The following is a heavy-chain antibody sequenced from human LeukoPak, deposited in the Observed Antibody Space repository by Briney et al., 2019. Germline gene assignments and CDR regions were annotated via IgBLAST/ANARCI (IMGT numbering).Heavy chain of an antibody. J-gene: IGHJ4*02. D-gene: IGHD5-24*01. Sequence: PGGSLRLSCAASGFTFSSYWMSWVRQAPGKGLEWVANIKQDGSEKYYVDSVKGRFTISRDNAKNSLYLQMNSLRAEDTAVYYCARLDEMATTHSYYFDYWGQGTLVTVS. CDR1: GFTFSSYW. CDR3: ARLDEMATTHSYYFDY. V-gene: IGHV3-7*01. CDR2: IKQDGSEK.